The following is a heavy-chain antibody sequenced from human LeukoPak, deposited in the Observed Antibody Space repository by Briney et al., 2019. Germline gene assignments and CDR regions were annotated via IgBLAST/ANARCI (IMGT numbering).Heavy chain of an antibody. CDR3: ARGRFWSGSRWYWFDP. D-gene: IGHD3-3*01. V-gene: IGHV4-59*01. CDR1: GGSISSYY. CDR2: IYYSGST. Sequence: PSETLSLTCTVSGGSISSYYWSWIRQPPGKGLEWIGYIYYSGSTNYNPSLKSRVTISVDTSKNQFSLKLSSVTAADTAVYYCARGRFWSGSRWYWFDPWGQGTLVTVSS. J-gene: IGHJ5*02.